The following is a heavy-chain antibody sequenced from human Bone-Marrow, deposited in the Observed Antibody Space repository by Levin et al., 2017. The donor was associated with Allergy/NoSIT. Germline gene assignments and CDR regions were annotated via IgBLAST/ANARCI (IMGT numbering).Heavy chain of an antibody. Sequence: PGGSLRLSCAASGFTFSSYSMNWVRQAPGKGLEWVSYISSSSTIIYYADSVKGRFTISRDNAKNSLYLQMNSLRAEDTAVSYCARGDRNFDWLFYFENWGQGTLVTVSS. V-gene: IGHV3-48*01. D-gene: IGHD3-9*01. J-gene: IGHJ4*02. CDR3: ARGDRNFDWLFYFEN. CDR1: GFTFSSYS. CDR2: ISSSSTII.